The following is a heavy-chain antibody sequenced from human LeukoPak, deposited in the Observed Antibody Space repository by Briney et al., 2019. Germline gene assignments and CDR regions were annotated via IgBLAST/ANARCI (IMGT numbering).Heavy chain of an antibody. Sequence: GGSLRLSCAASGHTFSRYGMHWVRQGPGTGLEWVSYISSSSDTIYHADSVKGRFTISRDNAKNSLYLQMNSLRAEDTAVYYCAELGITMIGGVWGKGTTVTISS. CDR1: GHTFSRYG. J-gene: IGHJ6*04. D-gene: IGHD3-10*02. CDR3: AELGITMIGGV. V-gene: IGHV3-48*04. CDR2: ISSSSDTI.